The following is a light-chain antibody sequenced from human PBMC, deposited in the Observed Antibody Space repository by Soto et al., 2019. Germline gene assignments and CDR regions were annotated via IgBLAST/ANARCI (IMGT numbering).Light chain of an antibody. Sequence: DIQMTQSPSSLSASVGDRVTITCRASQSITTYLHWYQQKPGKAPKLLIYGASNLQTGVPSRFSGRGFGTDSTLTITTLQPEDFATYYCQQSSTVSLTFGGGTKVEI. V-gene: IGKV1-39*01. J-gene: IGKJ4*01. CDR3: QQSSTVSLT. CDR1: QSITTY. CDR2: GAS.